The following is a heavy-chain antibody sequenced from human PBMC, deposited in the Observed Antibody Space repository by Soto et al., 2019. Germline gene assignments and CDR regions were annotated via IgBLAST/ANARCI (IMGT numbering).Heavy chain of an antibody. D-gene: IGHD4-4*01. J-gene: IGHJ6*03. V-gene: IGHV1-8*01. CDR2: MNPNSGNT. CDR3: ARPYSNSYYYYMDV. CDR1: GYTFTSYD. Sequence: ASVKVSCKASGYTFTSYDINWVRQATGQGLEWMGWMNPNSGNTGYAQKFQGRVTMTRNTSISTAYMELSSLRSEDTAVYYCARPYSNSYYYYMDVWGKGTTVTVSS.